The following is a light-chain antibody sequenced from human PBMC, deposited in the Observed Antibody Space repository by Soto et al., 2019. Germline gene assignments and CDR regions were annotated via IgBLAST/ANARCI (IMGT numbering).Light chain of an antibody. CDR2: GGA. Sequence: EIVLTQSPDTLSLSPGERVTLSCRASQTIYINSLAWYQQRPGQAPRLLIYGGATRATAVPDRFSGSGSGTDFALTISRLEPEDFAVYYCQQYGAPPLTFGPGTKVD. V-gene: IGKV3-20*01. CDR3: QQYGAPPLT. CDR1: QTIYINS. J-gene: IGKJ3*01.